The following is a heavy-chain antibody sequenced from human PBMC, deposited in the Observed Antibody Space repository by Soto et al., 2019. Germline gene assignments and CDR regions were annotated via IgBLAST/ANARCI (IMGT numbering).Heavy chain of an antibody. CDR1: GGSFKSGSYS. CDR2: VYHTGRT. Sequence: SETLSLTCTVSGGSFKSGSYSWSWIRQPPGKGLEWIGYVYHTGRTSYNPSLKSRVSISMDTSKNQFSLNLDSVTAADTAVYFCARDFAHFDYWGQGTLVTVSS. D-gene: IGHD3-3*01. CDR3: ARDFAHFDY. J-gene: IGHJ4*02. V-gene: IGHV4-61*01.